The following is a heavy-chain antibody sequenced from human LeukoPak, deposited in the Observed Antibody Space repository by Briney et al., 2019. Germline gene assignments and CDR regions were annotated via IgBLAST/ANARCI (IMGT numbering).Heavy chain of an antibody. CDR1: GGSISSGGYY. CDR2: IYYSGST. V-gene: IGHV4-31*03. Sequence: SETLSLTCTVSGGSISSGGYYWSWIRQHPGKGLEWIGYIYYSGSTYYNPSLKSRLTISVDTSKNQFSLKLSSETAADTAVYYCARDSLGSSKRAGIDYWGQGTLVTVSS. D-gene: IGHD2-15*01. J-gene: IGHJ4*02. CDR3: ARDSLGSSKRAGIDY.